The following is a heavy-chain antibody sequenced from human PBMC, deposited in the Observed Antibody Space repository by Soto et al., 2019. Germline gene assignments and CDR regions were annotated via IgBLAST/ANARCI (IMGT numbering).Heavy chain of an antibody. CDR3: AKDLGYCSGGSCYNAFDI. D-gene: IGHD2-15*01. J-gene: IGHJ3*02. CDR1: GFTFSSYG. CDR2: XXYDGSNK. Sequence: QVQLVESGGGVVQPGRSLRLSCAASGFTFSSYGMHWVRQAPGKGLXXXXXXXYDGSNKYYADSVKGRFTISRDNSKNTLYLQMNSLRAEDTAVYYCAKDLGYCSGGSCYNAFDIWGQGTMVTVSS. V-gene: IGHV3-30*18.